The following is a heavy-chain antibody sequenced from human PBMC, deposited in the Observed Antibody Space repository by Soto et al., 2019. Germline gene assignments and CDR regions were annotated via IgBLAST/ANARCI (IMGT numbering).Heavy chain of an antibody. J-gene: IGHJ5*02. CDR2: ISSSSSTI. CDR3: ASEVWSEQNNWFDP. D-gene: IGHD2-21*01. V-gene: IGHV3-48*01. Sequence: GGSLRLSCAASGFTFSSYSMNWVRQAPGKGLEWVSYISSSSSTIYYADSVKGRFTISRDNAKNSLYLQMNSLRAEDTAVYYCASEVWSEQNNWFDPWGQGTLVTVSS. CDR1: GFTFSSYS.